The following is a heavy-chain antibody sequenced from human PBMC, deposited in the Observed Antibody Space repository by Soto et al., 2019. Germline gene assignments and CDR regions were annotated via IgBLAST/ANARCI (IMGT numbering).Heavy chain of an antibody. CDR1: GFTFSGYG. V-gene: IGHV3-33*01. CDR2: IWYDGSKK. Sequence: QVQLVESGGGVVQPGRSLRLSCAASGFTFSGYGFHWVPQAPGKGLEWVAVIWYDGSKKYYADSVKGRFTISRDNSKNTVYLQMDSLRAEGTAVYYCARDTDTSSHYSRFDPWGQGTLVTVSP. CDR3: ARDTDTSSHYSRFDP. D-gene: IGHD3-22*01. J-gene: IGHJ5*02.